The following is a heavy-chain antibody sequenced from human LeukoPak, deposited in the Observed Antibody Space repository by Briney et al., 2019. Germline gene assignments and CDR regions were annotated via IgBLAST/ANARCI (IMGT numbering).Heavy chain of an antibody. CDR1: GIAFAGSA. CDR3: IRHVEYLAPGR. V-gene: IGHV3-73*01. Sequence: PGGSLKLSCAASGIAFAGSAVHWVRQASGKGLEWVGCVRSQEKNYATIYGASVKGRFIISRDDSRNTASLQMNSLRIEDTAVYFCIRHVEYLAPGRWGQGTLVTVSS. D-gene: IGHD2/OR15-2a*01. CDR2: VRSQEKNYAT. J-gene: IGHJ4*02.